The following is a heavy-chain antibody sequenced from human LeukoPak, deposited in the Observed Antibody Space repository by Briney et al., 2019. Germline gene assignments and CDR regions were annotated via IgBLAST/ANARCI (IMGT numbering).Heavy chain of an antibody. CDR2: INTDGATT. CDR3: ARSGNFGSFDY. Sequence: GGSLSLSCAASEFTFSSYWMHWVRQAPGKGLVWVSHINTDGATTNYADSVKGRFTISRDNAKNTLYLQMNSLRAEDTAVYYCARSGNFGSFDYWGQGTLVTVSS. V-gene: IGHV3-74*01. J-gene: IGHJ4*02. CDR1: EFTFSSYW. D-gene: IGHD5-12*01.